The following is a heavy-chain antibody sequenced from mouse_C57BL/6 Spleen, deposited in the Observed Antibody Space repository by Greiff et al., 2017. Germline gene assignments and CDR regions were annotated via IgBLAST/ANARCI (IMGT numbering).Heavy chain of an antibody. Sequence: VQLQQPGAELVRPGTSVKLSCKASGYTFTSYWMHWVKQRPGQGLEWIGVIDPSDSYTNYNQKFKGKATLTVDTSSSTAYMQLSSLTSEDSAVYYCARCLLEVWGTETTGTASS. CDR3: ARCLLEV. CDR2: IDPSDSYT. CDR1: GYTFTSYW. V-gene: IGHV1-59*01. J-gene: IGHJ1*03.